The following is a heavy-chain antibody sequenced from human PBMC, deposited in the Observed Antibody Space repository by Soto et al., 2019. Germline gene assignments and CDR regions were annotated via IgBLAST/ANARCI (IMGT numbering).Heavy chain of an antibody. CDR3: ATVYCSGGSCYPIDY. V-gene: IGHV1-46*01. Sequence: QVQLVQSGAEVKKPGASVKVSCKASGYTFTSYYMHWVRQAPGQGLEWMGIINPSNSTTYAQKFQGRVTMTRATSTSTVYMALSSLRSDDTAVYYCATVYCSGGSCYPIDYWGQGTLVTVSS. CDR1: GYTFTSYY. CDR2: INPSNST. D-gene: IGHD2-15*01. J-gene: IGHJ4*02.